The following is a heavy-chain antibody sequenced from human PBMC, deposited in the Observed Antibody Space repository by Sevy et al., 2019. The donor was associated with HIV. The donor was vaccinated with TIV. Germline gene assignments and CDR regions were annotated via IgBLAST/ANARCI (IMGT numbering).Heavy chain of an antibody. D-gene: IGHD1-26*01. CDR2: TDYSGSN. CDR1: GGSISSGAFY. J-gene: IGHJ4*02. CDR3: ARSTKTELLRFDS. Sequence: SESLSLTCTVSGGSISSGAFYWSWIRQHPGKGLEWIGYTDYSGSNYYSPSLKSRIIISVDTSKNQFYLKLSSMTAADTAVYYCARSTKTELLRFDSWGQGILVTVSS. V-gene: IGHV4-31*03.